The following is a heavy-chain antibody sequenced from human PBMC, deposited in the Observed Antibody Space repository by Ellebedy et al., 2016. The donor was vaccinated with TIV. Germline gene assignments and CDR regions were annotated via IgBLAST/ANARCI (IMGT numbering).Heavy chain of an antibody. CDR3: ARWRDGSGWNLDY. J-gene: IGHJ4*02. D-gene: IGHD6-19*01. CDR1: EFTFSNFW. CDR2: INYNGSET. V-gene: IGHV3-7*03. Sequence: PGGSLRLSCVASEFTFSNFWMSWVRQAPGTGLEWVANINYNGSETYYMDSVKGRFTISRDNARNSLALQMSSLRVEDTAVYYCARWRDGSGWNLDYWGQGTLLTVSS.